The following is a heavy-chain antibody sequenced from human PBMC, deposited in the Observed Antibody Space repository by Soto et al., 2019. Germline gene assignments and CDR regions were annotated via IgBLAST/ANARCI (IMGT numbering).Heavy chain of an antibody. CDR1: GGTFSRYA. Sequence: SVKVSCKASGGTFSRYAISWVRQAPGQGLEWMGGIIPIFGTANYAQKFQGRVTITADKSTSTAYMELSSLRSEDTAVYYCARGEGGDYYYYYGMDVWGQGTTVTVS. V-gene: IGHV1-69*06. J-gene: IGHJ6*02. CDR2: IIPIFGTA. CDR3: ARGEGGDYYYYYGMDV. D-gene: IGHD1-26*01.